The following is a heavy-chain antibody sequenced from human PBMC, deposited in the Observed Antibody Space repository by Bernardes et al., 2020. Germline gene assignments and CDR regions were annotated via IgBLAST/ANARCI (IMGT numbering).Heavy chain of an antibody. Sequence: SETLSLTCTVSGGSISSYYWSWIRQPPGKGLEWIGYIYYSGSTNYNPSLKSRVTISVDTSKNQFSLKLSSVTAADTAVYYCARYRLWSAFDIWGQGTMVTVSS. CDR2: IYYSGST. J-gene: IGHJ3*02. CDR1: GGSISSYY. V-gene: IGHV4-59*01. D-gene: IGHD1-26*01. CDR3: ARYRLWSAFDI.